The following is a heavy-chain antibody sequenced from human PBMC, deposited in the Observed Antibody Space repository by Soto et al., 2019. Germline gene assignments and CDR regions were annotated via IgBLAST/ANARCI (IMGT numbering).Heavy chain of an antibody. J-gene: IGHJ6*02. D-gene: IGHD6-13*01. CDR1: GLNFDDFA. CDR2: ITWNSRVL. Sequence: EVQLVESGGRLVQPGRSLRLSCVGTGLNFDDFAMHWVRQAPGKGLEWVSGITWNSRVLAYADSVKGRFTISRDNARNSLYLQMDSLRDEDTALYYCAKVKGGSYSSSWDYYYYAMDVWGQGTTVTVSS. CDR3: AKVKGGSYSSSWDYYYYAMDV. V-gene: IGHV3-9*01.